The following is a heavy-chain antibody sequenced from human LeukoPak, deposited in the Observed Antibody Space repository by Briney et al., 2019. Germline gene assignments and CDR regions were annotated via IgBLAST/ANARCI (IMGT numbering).Heavy chain of an antibody. CDR3: ARGGPWCRIPKVDY. CDR2: ISSSSSYI. Sequence: GGSLRLSCAASGFTFSSYSMNWVRQAPGKGLEWVSSISSSSSYIYYADSVKGRFTISRDNAKNSLYLQMNSLRAEDTAVYYCARGGPWCRIPKVDYWGQGTLVTVSS. CDR1: GFTFSSYS. D-gene: IGHD2-8*02. J-gene: IGHJ4*02. V-gene: IGHV3-21*01.